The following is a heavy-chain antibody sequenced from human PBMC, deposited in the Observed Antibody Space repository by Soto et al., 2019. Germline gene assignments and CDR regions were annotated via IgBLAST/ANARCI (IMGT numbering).Heavy chain of an antibody. J-gene: IGHJ4*02. Sequence: LRLCCEASGFSFSHAWMSWFRRAPVKGLECVGRIKSKTDGGTTDYASPVRGRFTISRDDSKNTLYLQMNSLKTEDTAVYYCTTDFVPHYYGSGSYSSFDYWGQGTLVTVSS. V-gene: IGHV3-15*01. CDR2: IKSKTDGGTT. D-gene: IGHD3-10*01. CDR3: TTDFVPHYYGSGSYSSFDY. CDR1: GFSFSHAW.